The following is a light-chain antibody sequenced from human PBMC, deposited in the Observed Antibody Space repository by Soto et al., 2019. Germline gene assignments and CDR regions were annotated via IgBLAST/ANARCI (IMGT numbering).Light chain of an antibody. CDR2: SAS. J-gene: IGKJ4*01. Sequence: IQLTQSPSSLSASVGDRVAITCRASEGISSYLAWYQEKPGKVPKLLIDSASTLQNGVPSRFSGSGSGTDFTLTISSLQPEDFATYYCPQLKRYPLTFGGGTRVEIK. CDR3: PQLKRYPLT. V-gene: IGKV1-9*01. CDR1: EGISSY.